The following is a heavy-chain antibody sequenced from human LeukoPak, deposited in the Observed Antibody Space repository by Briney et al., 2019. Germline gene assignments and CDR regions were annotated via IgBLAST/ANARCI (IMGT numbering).Heavy chain of an antibody. D-gene: IGHD1-26*01. J-gene: IGHJ4*02. CDR1: GFTFSSCA. CDR3: AKDHGGATDL. V-gene: IGHV3-64*04. CDR2: ISSNGGST. Sequence: PGGSLRLSCSASGFTFSSCAMHWVRQAPGKGLEYVSAISSNGGSTYYADSVKGRFTISRDNSKNTLYLQMNSLRAEDTAVYYCAKDHGGATDLWGQGTLVTVSS.